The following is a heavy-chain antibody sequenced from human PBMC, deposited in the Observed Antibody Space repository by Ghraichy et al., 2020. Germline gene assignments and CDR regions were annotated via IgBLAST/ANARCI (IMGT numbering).Heavy chain of an antibody. CDR2: ISSSDISI. V-gene: IGHV3-11*01. CDR3: ARVDIAVSPGHGLVDF. D-gene: IGHD6-19*01. CDR1: GFSLSDYY. Sequence: GGSLRLSCEASGFSLSDYYMSWIRQAPGKGLEWVSYISSSDISIYYADSVQGRFTISRDNAKNSLFLQMNSLRADDTAMYYCARVDIAVSPGHGLVDFWGQGTLVTVSS. J-gene: IGHJ4*02.